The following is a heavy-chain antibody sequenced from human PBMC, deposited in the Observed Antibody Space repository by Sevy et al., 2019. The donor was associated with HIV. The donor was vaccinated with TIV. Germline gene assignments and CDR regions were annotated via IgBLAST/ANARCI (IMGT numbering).Heavy chain of an antibody. V-gene: IGHV1-24*01. Sequence: ASVKVSCKVSEYTLTALSMHWVRQAPGKGLEWMGTFDPEDGETRFAQKFQGRVTMTEDTSTDTAYMELSSLRSEDTAVYFCATTKDYYDSSGYPFDHWGQGALVTVSS. J-gene: IGHJ4*02. CDR3: ATTKDYYDSSGYPFDH. CDR1: EYTLTALS. D-gene: IGHD3-22*01. CDR2: FDPEDGET.